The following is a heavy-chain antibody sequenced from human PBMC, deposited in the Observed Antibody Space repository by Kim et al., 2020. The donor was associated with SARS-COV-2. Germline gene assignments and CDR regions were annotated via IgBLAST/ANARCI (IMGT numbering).Heavy chain of an antibody. J-gene: IGHJ4*02. D-gene: IGHD1-1*01. V-gene: IGHV5-51*01. CDR3: ARHESSTGNIPIDY. Sequence: SPSFQGHVTISVDKSISTTYLQWRSLKASDTAIYYCARHESSTGNIPIDYWGQGTLVTVSS.